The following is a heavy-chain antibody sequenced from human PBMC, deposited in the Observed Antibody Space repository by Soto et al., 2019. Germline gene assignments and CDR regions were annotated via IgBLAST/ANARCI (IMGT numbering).Heavy chain of an antibody. J-gene: IGHJ5*02. CDR2: ISPDNGNT. CDR1: GYTFTIYG. CDR3: AKDQLYIRGVIHNWFDP. Sequence: GASVKVSCKASGYTFTIYGINWVRQAPGQGLEWMGWISPDNGNTNYAQKLQGRVTMTTDTSTSTAYMELSSLRSEDTAVYYCAKDQLYIRGVIHNWFDPWGQGTLVTVSS. D-gene: IGHD3-10*02. V-gene: IGHV1-18*01.